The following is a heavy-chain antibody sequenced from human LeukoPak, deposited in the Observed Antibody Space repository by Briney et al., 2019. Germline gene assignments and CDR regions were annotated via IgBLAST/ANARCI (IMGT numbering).Heavy chain of an antibody. CDR2: INHSGST. D-gene: IGHD6-13*01. CDR3: AXXGXXSWYYYNIRGFYGMDV. V-gene: IGHV4-34*01. Sequence: SETLSLTCAVYGGSFSGYYWSWIRQPPGKGLEWIGEINHSGSTNYNPSLKSRVTISVDTSKNQFSLKLSSVTAADTAVYYCAXXGXXSWYYYNIRGFYGMDVWGQGTTVTVSS. CDR1: GGSFSGYY. J-gene: IGHJ6*02.